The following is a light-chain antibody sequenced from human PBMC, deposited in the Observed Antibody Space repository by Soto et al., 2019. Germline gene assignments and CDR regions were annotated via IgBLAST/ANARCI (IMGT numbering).Light chain of an antibody. CDR3: QQSYSPPYT. V-gene: IGKV1-39*01. Sequence: DIQMTQPPSSLSASVGDRVTLTCRASQSINTFLNWYQQKPGKAPQLLIYAASSLRSGVPSRFSGSRSGSDFTLTISNLQPEDFVTFICQQSYSPPYTFGQGTKLEIK. J-gene: IGKJ2*01. CDR2: AAS. CDR1: QSINTF.